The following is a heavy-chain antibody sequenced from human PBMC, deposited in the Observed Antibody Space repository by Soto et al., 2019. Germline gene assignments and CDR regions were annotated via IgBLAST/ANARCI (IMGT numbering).Heavy chain of an antibody. CDR3: ARVDYGDPCFDY. Sequence: SGPTLVNPTQTLTLTCTFSGFSLSTSGMCVSWIRQPPGKALEWLARIDWDDDKYYSTSLKTRLTISNDTSKNQVVLTMTNMDPVYTATYYCARVDYGDPCFDYWGQGTLVTVSS. CDR2: IDWDDDK. J-gene: IGHJ4*02. CDR1: GFSLSTSGMC. V-gene: IGHV2-70*11. D-gene: IGHD4-17*01.